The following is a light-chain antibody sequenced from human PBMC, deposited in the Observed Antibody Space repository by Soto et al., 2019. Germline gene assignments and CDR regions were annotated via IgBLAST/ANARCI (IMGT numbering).Light chain of an antibody. CDR1: QSVSSN. CDR2: SVS. V-gene: IGKV3D-15*01. J-gene: IGKJ3*01. CDR3: QQYNNWPRT. Sequence: EIVMTQSPATLSVSTGERATLSCRASQSVSSNLAWYQQKPGQAPRLLLYSVSTRATGIPARFSGSASGTEFTLTISSLQSEDCAIYYCQQYNNWPRTFGPGTKVDFK.